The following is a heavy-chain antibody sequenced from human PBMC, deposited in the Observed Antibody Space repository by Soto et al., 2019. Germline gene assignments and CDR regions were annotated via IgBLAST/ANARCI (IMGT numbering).Heavy chain of an antibody. Sequence: SETLSLTCTVSGGSIGSSDYYWSWIRQPPGKGLEWIGYIYYSGSTNYNPSLKSRVTISVDTSKNQFSLKLSSVTAADTAVYYCARAIAVAPFGYWGQGTLVTVSS. V-gene: IGHV4-61*08. J-gene: IGHJ4*02. CDR3: ARAIAVAPFGY. CDR1: GGSIGSSDYY. CDR2: IYYSGST. D-gene: IGHD6-19*01.